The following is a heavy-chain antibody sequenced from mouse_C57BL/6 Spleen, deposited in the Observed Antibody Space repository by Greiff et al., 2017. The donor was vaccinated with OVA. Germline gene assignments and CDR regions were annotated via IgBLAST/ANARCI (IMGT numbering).Heavy chain of an antibody. Sequence: EVQVVESGGGLVKPGGSLKLSCAASGFTFSSYAMSWVRQTPEKRLEWVATISDGGSYTYYPDNVKGRFTISRDNAKNNLYLQMSHLKSEDTAMYYCATLSTMITTHFDYWGQGTTLTVSS. V-gene: IGHV5-4*01. J-gene: IGHJ2*01. CDR3: ATLSTMITTHFDY. CDR1: GFTFSSYA. D-gene: IGHD2-4*01. CDR2: ISDGGSYT.